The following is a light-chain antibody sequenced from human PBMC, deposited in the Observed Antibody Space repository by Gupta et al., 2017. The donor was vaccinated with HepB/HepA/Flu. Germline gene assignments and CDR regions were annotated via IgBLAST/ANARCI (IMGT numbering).Light chain of an antibody. CDR3: AAWDDSLWGV. CDR2: SNN. CDR1: SSNIGTYR. Sequence: QSVLTQPPSASGSPGQRVTIPCSGSSSNIGTYRVYWYRQVPGTAPKLLIYSNNQRPSGVPDRFSGSKSGTSAPLAISGLRSEDEAIYYCAAWDDSLWGVFGGGTKLTVL. V-gene: IGLV1-47*01. J-gene: IGLJ2*01.